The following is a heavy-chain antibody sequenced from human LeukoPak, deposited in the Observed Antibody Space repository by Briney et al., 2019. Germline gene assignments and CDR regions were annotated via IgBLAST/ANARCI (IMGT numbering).Heavy chain of an antibody. CDR3: ARGNWNYVGYFDY. CDR2: IYYSGST. J-gene: IGHJ4*02. V-gene: IGHV4-59*01. D-gene: IGHD1-7*01. Sequence: SETLSLTCTVSGGSISSYYWSWIRQPPGKGLEWIEYIYYSGSTNYNPSLKSRVTISADTSKNQFSLKLSSVTAADTAVYYGARGNWNYVGYFDYWCQGTLVTVSS. CDR1: GGSISSYY.